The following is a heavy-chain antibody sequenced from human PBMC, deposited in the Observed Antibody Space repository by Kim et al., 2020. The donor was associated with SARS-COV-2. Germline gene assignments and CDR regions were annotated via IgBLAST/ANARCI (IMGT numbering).Heavy chain of an antibody. V-gene: IGHV3-9*01. CDR2: ISWNSGSI. CDR1: GFTFDDYA. Sequence: GGSLRLSCAASGFTFDDYAMHWVRQAPGKGLERVSGISWNSGSIGYADSVKGRFTISRDNAKNSLYLQMNSLRAEDTALYYCAKYAGCSGGSCYFSFNHGVRGYYFDYWGQGTLVTVSS. D-gene: IGHD2-15*01. J-gene: IGHJ4*02. CDR3: AKYAGCSGGSCYFSFNHGVRGYYFDY.